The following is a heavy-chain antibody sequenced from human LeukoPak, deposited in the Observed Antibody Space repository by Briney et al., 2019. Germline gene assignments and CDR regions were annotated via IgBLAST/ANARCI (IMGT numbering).Heavy chain of an antibody. J-gene: IGHJ4*02. D-gene: IGHD2/OR15-2a*01. CDR1: GFTFSSPW. CDR3: ARDEPSPDSTDLDY. Sequence: GGSLRLSCAASGFTFSSPWMSWIRQAPGKGLEWLANIKQDGSEKNYVDSVKGRFTISRDNAKNSLYPQMNSLRAEDTAVYYCARDEPSPDSTDLDYWGQGTLVTVSS. V-gene: IGHV3-7*01. CDR2: IKQDGSEK.